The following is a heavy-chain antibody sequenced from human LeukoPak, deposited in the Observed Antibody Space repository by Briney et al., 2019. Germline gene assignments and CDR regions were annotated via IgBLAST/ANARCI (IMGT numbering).Heavy chain of an antibody. CDR2: ISYDGSNK. CDR1: GLFFSRFG. V-gene: IGHV3-30*03. Sequence: PGGSLRLSCVASGLFFSRFGMHWVRQAPGKGLEWVAAISYDGSNKYYTDSVKGRFTVSRDNSKNSVYLQMNSLRVEDTALYYCATKDMFVDYWGQGTPVTVSS. D-gene: IGHD3-10*02. CDR3: ATKDMFVDY. J-gene: IGHJ4*02.